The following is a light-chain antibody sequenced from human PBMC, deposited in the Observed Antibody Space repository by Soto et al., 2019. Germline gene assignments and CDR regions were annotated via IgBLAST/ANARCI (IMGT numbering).Light chain of an antibody. CDR2: AAS. CDR1: RGISNY. Sequence: DIPMTQSPSSLSASVGDRVTITCRASRGISNYLAWYQQKPGKVPQVLIYAASTLQSGVPSRFSGSGSGTEFTLTITSLQPEDVATYYCQKYNSGPRTFGPGTKVEI. V-gene: IGKV1-27*01. CDR3: QKYNSGPRT. J-gene: IGKJ1*01.